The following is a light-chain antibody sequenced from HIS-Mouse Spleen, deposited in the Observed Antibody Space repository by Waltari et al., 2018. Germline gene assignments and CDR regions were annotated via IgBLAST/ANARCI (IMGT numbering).Light chain of an antibody. Sequence: QSALTQPASVSGSPGQPITISCTGTSSDVGSYNLVSWYQQHPGKAPKLMIYEGSKRPSAVSNRFSGSKSGNTASLTISWLQAEDEAAYYCCSYAGSNWVFGGGTKLTVL. J-gene: IGLJ3*02. V-gene: IGLV2-23*01. CDR1: SSDVGSYNL. CDR3: CSYAGSNWV. CDR2: EGS.